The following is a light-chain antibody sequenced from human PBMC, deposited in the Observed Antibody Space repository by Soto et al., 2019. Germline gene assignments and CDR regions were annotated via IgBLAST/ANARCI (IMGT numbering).Light chain of an antibody. Sequence: EIVLTRSPGTLSLSPGERATLSCRASQSVSSSYLAWYQQKPGQAPRLLIYGASSRATGIPDRFSCSGSGTDFTLTISRLEPEDFAVYYCQQYGSSQGLTFGGGTKVDIK. CDR1: QSVSSSY. V-gene: IGKV3-20*01. CDR3: QQYGSSQGLT. CDR2: GAS. J-gene: IGKJ4*01.